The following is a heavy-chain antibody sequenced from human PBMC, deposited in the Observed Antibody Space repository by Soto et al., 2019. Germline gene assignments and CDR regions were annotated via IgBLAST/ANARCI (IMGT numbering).Heavy chain of an antibody. CDR2: IAASGTIT. Sequence: GALRLSCAASGFIFSNHATSWVRQAPGKGLEWISAIAASGTITSDADSVKGRFTISRDNAKNSLYLHMNNLRAEDTAVYYCTRDPRITDFWGQGTLVTVSS. CDR3: TRDPRITDF. V-gene: IGHV3-23*01. D-gene: IGHD3-16*01. CDR1: GFIFSNHA. J-gene: IGHJ4*02.